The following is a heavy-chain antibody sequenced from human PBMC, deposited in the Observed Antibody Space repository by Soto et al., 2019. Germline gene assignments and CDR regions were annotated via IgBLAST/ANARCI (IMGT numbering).Heavy chain of an antibody. CDR2: IYYSGST. V-gene: IGHV4-31*03. CDR3: ARTPKENYYDSSGYQTYYFDY. D-gene: IGHD3-22*01. J-gene: IGHJ4*02. CDR1: GGSISSGGYY. Sequence: QVQLQESGPGLVKPSQTLSLTCTVSGGSISSGGYYWSWIRQHPGKGLEWIGYIYYSGSTYYNPSLKSRATISVDTSKNQFSLKLSSVTAADTAVYYCARTPKENYYDSSGYQTYYFDYWGQGTLVTVSS.